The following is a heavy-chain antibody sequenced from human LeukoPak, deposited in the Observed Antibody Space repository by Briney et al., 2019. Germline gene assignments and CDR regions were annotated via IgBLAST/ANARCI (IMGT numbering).Heavy chain of an antibody. Sequence: SETLSLTCTVSGGSISSGDYYWSWIRQPPGKGLEWIGYIYYSGSTYYNPSLKSRVTISVDTSKNQFSLKLSSVTAADTAVYYCARDRPGWSGYYFDYWGQGTLVTVSS. J-gene: IGHJ4*02. CDR3: ARDRPGWSGYYFDY. D-gene: IGHD3-3*01. CDR2: IYYSGST. V-gene: IGHV4-30-4*01. CDR1: GGSISSGDYY.